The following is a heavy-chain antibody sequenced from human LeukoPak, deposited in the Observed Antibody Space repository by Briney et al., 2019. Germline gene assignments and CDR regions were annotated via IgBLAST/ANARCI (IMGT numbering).Heavy chain of an antibody. D-gene: IGHD5-18*01. J-gene: IGHJ4*02. Sequence: ASVKVSCKASGYTFTGYYMHWVRQAPGQGLEWMGWINPNSGGTNYAQKFQGRVTMTRDTSISTAYMELSRLRSDDTAVYYCARDASGYSYGSRGYYFDYWGQGTLVTVSS. CDR1: GYTFTGYY. CDR3: ARDASGYSYGSRGYYFDY. CDR2: INPNSGGT. V-gene: IGHV1-2*02.